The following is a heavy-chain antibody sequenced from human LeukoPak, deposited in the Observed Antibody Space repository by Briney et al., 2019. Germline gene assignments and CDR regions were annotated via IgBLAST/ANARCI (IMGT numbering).Heavy chain of an antibody. CDR3: ARGVGSGGYYGSSHWHLDL. D-gene: IGHD3-22*01. V-gene: IGHV4-59*01. CDR2: ISYSGST. J-gene: IGHJ2*01. CDR1: GSSISSYF. Sequence: SETLSLTCTVSGSSISSYFWNWVRQPPGKGLEWIGYISYSGSTSYNSSFNSRVTISLDTSKKQVSLKLSFVTAADTAVYFCARGVGSGGYYGSSHWHLDLWGRGTLVTVSS.